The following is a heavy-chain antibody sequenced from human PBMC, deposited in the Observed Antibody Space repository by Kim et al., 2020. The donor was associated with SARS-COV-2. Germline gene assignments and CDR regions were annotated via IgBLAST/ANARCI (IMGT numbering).Heavy chain of an antibody. V-gene: IGHV4-34*01. Sequence: SETLSLTCAVYGGSFSGYYWSWIRQPPGKGLEWIGEINHSGSTNYNPSLKSRVTISVDTSKNQFSLKLSSVTAADTAVYYCARGAGTYYYDSSGYSLRRSDYFDYWGQGTLVTVSS. CDR3: ARGAGTYYYDSSGYSLRRSDYFDY. D-gene: IGHD3-22*01. CDR2: INHSGST. J-gene: IGHJ4*02. CDR1: GGSFSGYY.